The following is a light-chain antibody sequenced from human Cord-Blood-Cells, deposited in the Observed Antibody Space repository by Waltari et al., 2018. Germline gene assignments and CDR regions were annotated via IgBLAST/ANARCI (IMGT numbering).Light chain of an antibody. CDR3: NSRDSSGNHLV. CDR2: GKN. CDR1: SLSSYY. J-gene: IGLJ2*01. V-gene: IGLV3-19*01. Sequence: SSEQTQDPAVSVALGQTVRITCQGDSLSSYYASWYQQKPGQAPVLVIYGKNNRPSGIPDRFSGSSSGNTASLTITGAQAEDEADYYCNSRDSSGNHLVFGGGTKLTVL.